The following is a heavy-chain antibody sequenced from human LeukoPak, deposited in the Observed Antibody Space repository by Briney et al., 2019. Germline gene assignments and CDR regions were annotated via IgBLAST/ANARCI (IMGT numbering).Heavy chain of an antibody. CDR2: INRGGDNI. V-gene: IGHV3-48*02. CDR1: GFTFSSYS. D-gene: IGHD3-9*01. J-gene: IGHJ4*02. Sequence: GGSLTLPCSASGFTFSSYSMNWVRQAPGKGLEWLAYINRGGDNIWYANSVKGRFTISRDNARDSLFLQMNILRDGDTAVYYCARDHDWAFDYWGQGTLVTVSS. CDR3: ARDHDWAFDY.